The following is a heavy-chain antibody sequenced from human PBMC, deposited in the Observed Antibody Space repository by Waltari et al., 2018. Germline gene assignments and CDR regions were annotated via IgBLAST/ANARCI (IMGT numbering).Heavy chain of an antibody. CDR3: ARDGAEIDYFDY. D-gene: IGHD4-17*01. J-gene: IGHJ4*02. Sequence: QVQLQQWGAGLLKPSETLSLTCAVDGGSFSGYYWSWIRQPPGKGLEWIGEINHSGSTNYNPSLKSRVTISVDTSKNQFSLKLSSVTAADTAVYYCARDGAEIDYFDYWGQGTLVTVSS. CDR2: INHSGST. V-gene: IGHV4-34*01. CDR1: GGSFSGYY.